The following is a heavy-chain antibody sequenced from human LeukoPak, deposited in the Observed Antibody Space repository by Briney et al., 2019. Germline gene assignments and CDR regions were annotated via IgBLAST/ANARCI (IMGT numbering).Heavy chain of an antibody. CDR1: GFIFSSYG. V-gene: IGHV3-30*02. Sequence: PGGSLRLSWAAAGFIFSSYGMHWVRQAPGKWLEWVAFMRSDGSDKYYADSVKGRFTISRDNSKNTLYLQMNRLRAEHTAVYYCAQHDSSSYYWGQGTLVTVSS. CDR3: AQHDSSSYY. CDR2: MRSDGSDK. D-gene: IGHD3-22*01. J-gene: IGHJ4*02.